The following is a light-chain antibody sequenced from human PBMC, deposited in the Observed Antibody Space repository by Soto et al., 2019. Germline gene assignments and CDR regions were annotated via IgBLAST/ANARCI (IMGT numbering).Light chain of an antibody. CDR2: GAS. CDR1: QSVSSR. Sequence: EMVLRQSPGTLCLSPEERATLSCRASQSVSSRLAWYQQRPGQAPRLLISGASSRATGIPDRFSGSGSGTDFTLTISSLQAEDVAVYYCQQYYTTRWTFGQGTKVDI. V-gene: IGKV3D-15*01. J-gene: IGKJ1*01. CDR3: QQYYTTRWT.